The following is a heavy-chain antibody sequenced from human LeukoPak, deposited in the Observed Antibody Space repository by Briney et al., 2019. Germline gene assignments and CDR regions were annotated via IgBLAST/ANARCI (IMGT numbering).Heavy chain of an antibody. Sequence: GGSLRLSCAASGFTFSSYWMSWVRQAPGKGLEWVANIKQDGSEKYYVDSVKGRFTISRDNAKNSLYLQMNSLRAEDTAVYYCARARMVRGANDAFDIWGQGTMVTVSS. J-gene: IGHJ3*02. CDR3: ARARMVRGANDAFDI. CDR2: IKQDGSEK. V-gene: IGHV3-7*01. D-gene: IGHD3-10*01. CDR1: GFTFSSYW.